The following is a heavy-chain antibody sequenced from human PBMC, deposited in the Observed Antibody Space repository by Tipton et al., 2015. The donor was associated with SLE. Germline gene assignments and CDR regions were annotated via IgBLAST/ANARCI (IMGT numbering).Heavy chain of an antibody. CDR3: ARDGKYFTSGRFWFFDL. V-gene: IGHV3-48*03. CDR1: GFTFSSCD. D-gene: IGHD3-10*01. J-gene: IGHJ2*01. CDR2: ISSYTGTT. Sequence: GSLRLSCEASGFTFSSCDMNWVRQAPGKGLEWISYISSYTGTTYYADSVKGRFTVSRDNAKNSLYLHMNSLRAEDTAVYYCARDGKYFTSGRFWFFDLWGRGTLVTVSS.